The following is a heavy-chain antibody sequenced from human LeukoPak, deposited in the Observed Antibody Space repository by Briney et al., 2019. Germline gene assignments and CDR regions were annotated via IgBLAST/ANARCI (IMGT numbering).Heavy chain of an antibody. V-gene: IGHV2-5*02. Sequence: SGPTLVKPTQTLTLTCTFSGFSLSTSGVGVGRIRQPPGKALEWLALIYWDDDKRYRPSMKSRLTITKDTSKNQVVLTMTNMDPVDTATYYCAHSGATAMVNDYWGQGTLVTVSS. J-gene: IGHJ4*02. CDR3: AHSGATAMVNDY. D-gene: IGHD5-18*01. CDR2: IYWDDDK. CDR1: GFSLSTSGVG.